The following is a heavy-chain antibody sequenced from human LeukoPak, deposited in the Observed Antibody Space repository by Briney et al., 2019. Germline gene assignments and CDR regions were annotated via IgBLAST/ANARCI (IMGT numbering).Heavy chain of an antibody. CDR3: ARDGFGESCSDY. CDR2: ISSSSSYI. V-gene: IGHV3-21*01. D-gene: IGHD3-10*01. Sequence: GGSLRLSCAASGFTFSSYSMNWVRQAPGKGLEWVSSISSSSSYIYYADSVKGRFTISRDNAKNSLYLQMNSLRAEDTAVYYCARDGFGESCSDYWGQGTLVTVSS. J-gene: IGHJ4*02. CDR1: GFTFSSYS.